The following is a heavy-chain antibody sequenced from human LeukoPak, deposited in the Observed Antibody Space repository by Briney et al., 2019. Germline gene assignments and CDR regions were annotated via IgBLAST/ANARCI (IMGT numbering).Heavy chain of an antibody. Sequence: SETLSLTCTVSGGSISSSSYYWGWIRQPPGKGLEWIGSIYYSGSTYYNPSLKSRVTISVDTSKNQFSLKLSSVTAADTAVYYCARNDKGGQLVDYWGQGTLVTVSS. J-gene: IGHJ4*02. CDR3: ARNDKGGQLVDY. D-gene: IGHD1-1*01. CDR1: GGSISSSSYY. V-gene: IGHV4-39*07. CDR2: IYYSGST.